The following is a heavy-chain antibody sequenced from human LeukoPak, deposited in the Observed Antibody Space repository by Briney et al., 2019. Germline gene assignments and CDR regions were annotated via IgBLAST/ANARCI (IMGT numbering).Heavy chain of an antibody. CDR3: ARDPHSVIAAAGMGEFDY. J-gene: IGHJ4*02. Sequence: GASVKVSCKASGYTFTGYYMHWVRQAPGQGLEWMGWINPNSGGTNYAQKFQGRVTMTRDTSISTAYMELSRLRSDDTAVYYCARDPHSVIAAAGMGEFDYWGQGTLVTVSS. D-gene: IGHD6-13*01. CDR2: INPNSGGT. CDR1: GYTFTGYY. V-gene: IGHV1-2*02.